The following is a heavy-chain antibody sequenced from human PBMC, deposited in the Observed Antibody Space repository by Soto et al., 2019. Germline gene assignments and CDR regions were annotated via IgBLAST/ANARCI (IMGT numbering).Heavy chain of an antibody. Sequence: GGSLRLSCAASGFTFNNYVISWVRQAPGKGLEWVAGLSGSGSSTYYADSVKGRFTISRDNSKNTLYLQMNSLRAEDTAVYYCAKDRDYYDSSGYPPDAFDIWGQGTMVTVSS. J-gene: IGHJ3*02. V-gene: IGHV3-23*01. CDR1: GFTFNNYV. CDR3: AKDRDYYDSSGYPPDAFDI. D-gene: IGHD3-22*01. CDR2: LSGSGSST.